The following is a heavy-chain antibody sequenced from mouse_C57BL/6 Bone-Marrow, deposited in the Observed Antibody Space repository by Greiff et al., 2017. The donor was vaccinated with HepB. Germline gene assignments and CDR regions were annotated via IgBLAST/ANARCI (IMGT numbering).Heavy chain of an antibody. D-gene: IGHD2-4*01. CDR2: ISSGGDYI. Sequence: EVQVVESGEGLVKPGGSLKLSCAATGFTFSSYAMSWVRQTPEKRLEWVAYISSGGDYIYYADTVKGRFTISRDNARNTLYLQMSSLRSEDTAMYYGTRDRYDYDPYYYAMDYWGQGTSVTVSS. CDR1: GFTFSSYA. CDR3: TRDRYDYDPYYYAMDY. J-gene: IGHJ4*01. V-gene: IGHV5-9-1*02.